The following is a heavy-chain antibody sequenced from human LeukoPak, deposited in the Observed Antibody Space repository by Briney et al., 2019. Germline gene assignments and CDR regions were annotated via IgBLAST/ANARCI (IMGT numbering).Heavy chain of an antibody. Sequence: GGSLRLSCAASGFTFSSYAMSWVRQAPGKGLEWVSAISGSGGSTYYADSVKGRFTISRDNSKNTLYLQMNSLRAEDTAVYYCARYDFWSGYRFDYWGQGTLVTVSS. CDR2: ISGSGGST. CDR3: ARYDFWSGYRFDY. V-gene: IGHV3-23*01. D-gene: IGHD3-3*01. J-gene: IGHJ4*02. CDR1: GFTFSSYA.